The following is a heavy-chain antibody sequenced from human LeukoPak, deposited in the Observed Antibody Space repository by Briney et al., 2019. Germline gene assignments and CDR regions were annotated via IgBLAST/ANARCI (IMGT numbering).Heavy chain of an antibody. Sequence: NASETLSLTCTVSGGSISSYYWSWIRQPPGKGLEWIGYIYYSGSTNYNPSLKSRVTISVDTSKNQFSLKLSSVTAADTAVYYCARIMVATFPNPYYFDYWGQGTLVTVSS. CDR1: GGSISSYY. CDR3: ARIMVATFPNPYYFDY. D-gene: IGHD5-12*01. V-gene: IGHV4-59*01. CDR2: IYYSGST. J-gene: IGHJ4*02.